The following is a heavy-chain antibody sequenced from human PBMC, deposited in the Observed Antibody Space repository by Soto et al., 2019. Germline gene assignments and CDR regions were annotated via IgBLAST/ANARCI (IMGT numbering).Heavy chain of an antibody. J-gene: IGHJ4*02. CDR1: GGSISSYY. CDR3: AASYYDSRPFDY. D-gene: IGHD3-22*01. CDR2: IYYSGST. V-gene: IGHV4-59*01. Sequence: SETLSLTCTVSGGSISSYYWSWIRQPPGKGLEWIGYIYYSGSTNYNPSLKSRVTISVDTSKNQFSLKLSSVTAADTAVYYCAASYYDSRPFDYWGQGTLVTVS.